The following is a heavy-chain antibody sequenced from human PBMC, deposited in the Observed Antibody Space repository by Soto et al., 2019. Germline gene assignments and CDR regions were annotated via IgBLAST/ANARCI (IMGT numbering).Heavy chain of an antibody. CDR2: IIPIFGTA. CDR3: AREGGVGATTGWD. D-gene: IGHD1-26*01. Sequence: QVQLVQSGAEVKKPGSSVKVSCKASGGTFSSYAISWVRQAPGQGLEWMGGIIPIFGTANYAQKFQGRVTIPEDIPTSTADMELSSLRSGDTAVYYCAREGGVGATTGWDWGQGTLVTVSS. V-gene: IGHV1-69*06. J-gene: IGHJ4*02. CDR1: GGTFSSYA.